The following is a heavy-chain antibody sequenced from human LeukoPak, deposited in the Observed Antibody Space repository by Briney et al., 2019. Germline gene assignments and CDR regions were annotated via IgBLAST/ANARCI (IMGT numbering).Heavy chain of an antibody. Sequence: GGSLRLSCAASGFTFSSYWISWVRQAPGKGLEWVANIKEDGSEKYYVDSVKGRSTISRDNAKNSLFLQMNSLRAEDTAVYYCTRSRNNAFDIWGQGTMVTVSS. J-gene: IGHJ3*02. CDR3: TRSRNNAFDI. D-gene: IGHD1-26*01. CDR1: GFTFSSYW. CDR2: IKEDGSEK. V-gene: IGHV3-7*05.